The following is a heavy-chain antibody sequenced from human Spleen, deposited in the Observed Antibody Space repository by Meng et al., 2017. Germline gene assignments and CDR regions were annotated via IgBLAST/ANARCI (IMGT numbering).Heavy chain of an antibody. CDR1: GFSVSHNY. Sequence: GESLKISCAASGFSVSHNYMSWVRQAPGKGLEWVSVIYSGGNTYYADSVKGRFTISRDNAKNSLYLQMNSLRAEDMALYYCAKDFVLYGIAVAGAFDIWGQGTMVTVSS. CDR2: IYSGGNT. CDR3: AKDFVLYGIAVAGAFDI. D-gene: IGHD6-19*01. V-gene: IGHV3-53*05. J-gene: IGHJ3*02.